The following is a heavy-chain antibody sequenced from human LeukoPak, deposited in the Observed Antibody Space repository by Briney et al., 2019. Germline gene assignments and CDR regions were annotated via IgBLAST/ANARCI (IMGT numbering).Heavy chain of an antibody. J-gene: IGHJ6*02. V-gene: IGHV1-46*01. CDR3: AREGSEGYYYYYGMDV. Sequence: ASVKVPCKASGYTFTSYYIHWVRQAPGQGLEWMGIIDPSGGSTNYAQKFQGRVTMTRDTSTSTVYMELSRLRSDDTAVYYCAREGSEGYYYYYGMDVWGQGTTVTVSS. CDR1: GYTFTSYY. CDR2: IDPSGGST.